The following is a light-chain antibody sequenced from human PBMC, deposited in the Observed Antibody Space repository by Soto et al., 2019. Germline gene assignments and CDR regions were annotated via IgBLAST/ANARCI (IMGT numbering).Light chain of an antibody. V-gene: IGKV3-15*01. Sequence: EIVMMQSPASLSVSPGERATLSCRASQSVSSNLAWYQQIPGQAPRLLIYGASSRATGVPARFSGSGSGTEFTLSISSLQSEDFAVYYCQQYNNWPYIFGQGTKLEIK. CDR2: GAS. CDR3: QQYNNWPYI. CDR1: QSVSSN. J-gene: IGKJ2*01.